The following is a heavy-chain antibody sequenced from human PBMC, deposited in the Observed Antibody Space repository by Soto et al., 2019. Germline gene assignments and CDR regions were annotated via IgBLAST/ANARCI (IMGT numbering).Heavy chain of an antibody. Sequence: PGESLKISCNASGFSLNTYWIGWVRQKPGKGLEWMGSIFPGDSDTRYSPSFQGQVIISADRSISTAYLQWRSLKASDTAIYYCARQGRPYSGSGYYYGMYVWGQGTTVTVSS. CDR1: GFSLNTYW. D-gene: IGHD6-6*01. CDR2: IFPGDSDT. J-gene: IGHJ6*02. CDR3: ARQGRPYSGSGYYYGMYV. V-gene: IGHV5-51*01.